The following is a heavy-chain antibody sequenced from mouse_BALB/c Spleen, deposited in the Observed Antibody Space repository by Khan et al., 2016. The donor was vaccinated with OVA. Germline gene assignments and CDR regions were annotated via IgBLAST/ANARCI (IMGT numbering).Heavy chain of an antibody. CDR2: IDPENGDT. CDR3: ARRGYGNYWFAY. V-gene: IGHV14-1*02. J-gene: IGHJ3*01. CDR1: GFNIKDYY. Sequence: EVQLQESGAELVRPGALVKLSCKASGFNIKDYYMNWVKQRPEQGLEWIGWIDPENGDTIYDPKFQGKASITANTSSNTAYLQLSSLTFEDTAVYYCARRGYGNYWFAYWGQGTLVTVSA. D-gene: IGHD2-1*01.